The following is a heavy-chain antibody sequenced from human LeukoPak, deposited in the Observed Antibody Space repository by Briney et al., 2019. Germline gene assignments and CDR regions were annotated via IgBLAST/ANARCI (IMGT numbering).Heavy chain of an antibody. CDR2: IYTSGST. Sequence: TSETLSLTCTVSGGSISSYYWSWIRQPAGKGLEWIGRIYTSGSTNYNPSLKGRVTMSVDASKNQFSLKVSSVTAADTAVYYCARESGNYGSGNYFDHYWGQGTLVTVSS. CDR3: ARESGNYGSGNYFDHY. V-gene: IGHV4-4*07. CDR1: GGSISSYY. J-gene: IGHJ4*02. D-gene: IGHD3-10*01.